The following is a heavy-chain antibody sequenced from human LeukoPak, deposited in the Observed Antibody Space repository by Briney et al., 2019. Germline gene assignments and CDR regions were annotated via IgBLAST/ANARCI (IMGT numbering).Heavy chain of an antibody. CDR3: AKKFPGISDWPIDY. J-gene: IGHJ4*02. CDR2: ISYDGSNK. CDR1: GFTFSSYG. D-gene: IGHD6-19*01. V-gene: IGHV3-30*18. Sequence: PGGSLRLSCAASGFTFSSYGMHWVRQAPGKGLEWVAVISYDGSNKYYADSVKGRFTISRDNSKNTLYLQMNSLRAEDTAVYYCAKKFPGISDWPIDYWGRGTLVTVSS.